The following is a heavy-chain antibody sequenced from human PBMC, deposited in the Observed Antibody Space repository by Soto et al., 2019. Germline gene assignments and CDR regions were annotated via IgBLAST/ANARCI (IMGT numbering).Heavy chain of an antibody. J-gene: IGHJ5*02. V-gene: IGHV3-21*01. CDR2: ISSSIGYI. CDR1: GFTFSSYS. Sequence: PGGSLRLSCAASGFTFSSYSMNWVRQAPGKGLEWVSSISSSIGYIYYADSVKGRFTISRDNAKNSLYLQMNSLRAEDTAVYYCAIDPDIVVVPAAIPGGWFDPWGQGTLVTVPS. CDR3: AIDPDIVVVPAAIPGGWFDP. D-gene: IGHD2-2*02.